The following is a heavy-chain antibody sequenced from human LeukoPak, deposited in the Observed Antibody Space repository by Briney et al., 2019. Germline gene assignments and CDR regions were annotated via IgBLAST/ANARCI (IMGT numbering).Heavy chain of an antibody. CDR2: INPNSGGT. Sequence: GASVKVSCKASGYTFTGYYMHWVRQAPGQGLEWMGRINPNSGGTNYAQKFQGRVTMTRDTSISTAYMELSRLRSDVTAVYYCAIIAVAGSLDYWGQGTLVTVSS. J-gene: IGHJ4*02. CDR1: GYTFTGYY. V-gene: IGHV1-2*06. CDR3: AIIAVAGSLDY. D-gene: IGHD6-19*01.